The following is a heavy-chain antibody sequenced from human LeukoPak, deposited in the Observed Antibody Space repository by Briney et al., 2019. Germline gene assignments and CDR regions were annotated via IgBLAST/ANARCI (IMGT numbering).Heavy chain of an antibody. CDR2: ISAYNGNT. D-gene: IGHD2-15*01. Sequence: ASVKVSCKASRYTFTSYGISWVRQAPGQGLEWMGWISAYNGNTNYAQKLQGRVTMTTDTSTSTAYMELTSMRSDDTGVYYCARDHDYCSGGSCYPRNWFDPWGQGTLVTVSS. V-gene: IGHV1-18*01. CDR1: RYTFTSYG. CDR3: ARDHDYCSGGSCYPRNWFDP. J-gene: IGHJ5*02.